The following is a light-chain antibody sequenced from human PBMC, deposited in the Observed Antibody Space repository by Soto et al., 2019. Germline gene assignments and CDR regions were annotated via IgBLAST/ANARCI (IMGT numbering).Light chain of an antibody. J-gene: IGKJ1*01. CDR3: QQRSNWPPT. CDR1: QSVSSY. Sequence: EIVLTQSPATMSLSPGERYTPSGRASQSVSSYLAWYQQKPGQAPSLLIYDAYNRATGITARFSGSGSGTDFTLTISSLEPEDFAVYYCQQRSNWPPTVGQGTQVEIK. V-gene: IGKV3-11*01. CDR2: DAY.